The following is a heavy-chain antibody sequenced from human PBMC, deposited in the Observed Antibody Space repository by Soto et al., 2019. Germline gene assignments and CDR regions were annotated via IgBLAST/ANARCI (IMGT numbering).Heavy chain of an antibody. CDR2: IYPGDSDT. D-gene: IGHD3-3*01. V-gene: IGHV5-51*01. Sequence: EVQLVQSGAEVKKPGESLKISCKGSGYSFTSYWIGWVRQMPGKGLEWMGIIYPGDSDTRYSPSFQGQVTISADKSISTAYLQWSSLKASDTAMYYCARHFRVAYYDFWSGMSDPWGQGTLVTVSS. J-gene: IGHJ5*02. CDR1: GYSFTSYW. CDR3: ARHFRVAYYDFWSGMSDP.